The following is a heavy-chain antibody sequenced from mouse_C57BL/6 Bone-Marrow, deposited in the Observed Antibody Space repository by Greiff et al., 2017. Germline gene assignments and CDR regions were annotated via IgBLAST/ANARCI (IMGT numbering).Heavy chain of an antibody. D-gene: IGHD2-3*01. Sequence: EVQLQQSGAELVRPGASVKLSCTASGFNIKDDYIHWVKQRPEQGLEWFGWIDPEIGDTEYASKFQGKATITSDTSSNTAYLQLSSLTSEDTAVYYCSSFDGNYFDFWGQGTPLTVAS. J-gene: IGHJ2*01. V-gene: IGHV14-4*01. CDR3: SSFDGNYFDF. CDR2: IDPEIGDT. CDR1: GFNIKDDY.